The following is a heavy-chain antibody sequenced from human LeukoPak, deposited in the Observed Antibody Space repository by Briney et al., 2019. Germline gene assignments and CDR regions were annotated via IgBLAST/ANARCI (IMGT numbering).Heavy chain of an antibody. CDR2: IDPSDSYT. V-gene: IGHV5-10-1*01. J-gene: IGHJ4*02. D-gene: IGHD6-13*01. Sequence: KDGESLKISCKGSGYSFTSYWISWVRQMPGNGLEWMGRIDPSDSYTNYSPSFEGHVTISAAKSISTAYLQWSRLKASDTAIYYRARHGYSSSWYFFDSWGQGTLVTVSS. CDR1: GYSFTSYW. CDR3: ARHGYSSSWYFFDS.